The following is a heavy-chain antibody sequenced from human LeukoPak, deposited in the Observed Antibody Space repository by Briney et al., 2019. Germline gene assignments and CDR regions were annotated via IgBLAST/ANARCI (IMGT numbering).Heavy chain of an antibody. V-gene: IGHV4-39*01. CDR1: GGSISSSSYY. CDR2: IYYSGST. Sequence: SETLSLTCTVSGGSISSSSYYWGWIRQPPGKGLEWIGSIYYSGSTYYNPSLKSRVTISVDTSKNQFSLKLSSVTAADTAVYYCARGSGYVQLFDYWGQRTLVTVSS. J-gene: IGHJ4*02. CDR3: ARGSGYVQLFDY. D-gene: IGHD5-12*01.